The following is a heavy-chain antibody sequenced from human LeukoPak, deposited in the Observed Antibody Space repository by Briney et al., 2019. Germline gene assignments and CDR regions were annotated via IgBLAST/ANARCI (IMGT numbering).Heavy chain of an antibody. CDR2: INHSGST. V-gene: IGHV4-34*01. D-gene: IGHD4-23*01. CDR1: GGSFSGYY. Sequence: SETLSLTCAVYGGSFSGYYWSWIRQPPGKGLEWIGEINHSGSTNYNPSLKSRVTISVDTSKNQFSLKLSSVTAADTAVYYCAGGGGGNKGYWGQGTLVTVSS. CDR3: AGGGGGNKGY. J-gene: IGHJ4*02.